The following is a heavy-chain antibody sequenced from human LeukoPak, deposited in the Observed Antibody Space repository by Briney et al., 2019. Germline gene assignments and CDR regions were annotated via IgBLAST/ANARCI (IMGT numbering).Heavy chain of an antibody. CDR3: ASNPPGDVDTAINPLDY. V-gene: IGHV1-18*01. CDR1: GYTFTSYG. Sequence: ASVKVSCKASGYTFTSYGISWVRQAPGQGLEWMGWISAYNGNTNYAQKLQGRVTMTTDTSTSTAYMELRSLRSDDTAAYYCASNPPGDVDTAINPLDYWGQGTLVTVSS. CDR2: ISAYNGNT. D-gene: IGHD5-18*01. J-gene: IGHJ4*02.